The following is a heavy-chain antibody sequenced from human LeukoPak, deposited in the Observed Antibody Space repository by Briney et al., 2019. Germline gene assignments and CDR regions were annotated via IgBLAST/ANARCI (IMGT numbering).Heavy chain of an antibody. CDR2: INQDGSEK. V-gene: IGHV3-7*01. Sequence: GSLRLSCGASGFTFDDYWMSWVRQAPGQGLEWVANINQDGSEKYYLDSAKGRFTISRDNARNSLYLQMNSLRAEDTAVYYCAREDDSSGYYRAGSAFDIWGQGTMVTVSS. D-gene: IGHD3-22*01. CDR3: AREDDSSGYYRAGSAFDI. CDR1: GFTFDDYW. J-gene: IGHJ3*02.